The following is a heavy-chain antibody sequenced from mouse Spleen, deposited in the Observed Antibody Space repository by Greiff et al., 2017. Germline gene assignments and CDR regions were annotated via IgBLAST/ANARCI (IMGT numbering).Heavy chain of an antibody. D-gene: IGHD2-4*01. V-gene: IGHV5-12-1*01. CDR3: ARQATSTMRTPFAY. CDR2: ISSGGGST. CDR1: GFAFSSYD. J-gene: IGHJ3*01. Sequence: EVKLVESGGGLVKPGGSLKLSCAASGFAFSSYDMSWVRQTPEKRLEWVAYISSGGGSTYYPDTVKGRFTISRDNAKNTLYLQMSSLKSEDTAMYYCARQATSTMRTPFAYWGQGTLVTVSA.